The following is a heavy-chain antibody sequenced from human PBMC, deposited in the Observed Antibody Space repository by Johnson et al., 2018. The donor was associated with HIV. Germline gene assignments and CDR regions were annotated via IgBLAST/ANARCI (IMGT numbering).Heavy chain of an antibody. CDR3: ARAVTPFGDWEAFDI. Sequence: QVQLVESGGGVVQPGRSLRLSCAASGFTFSNYGMPWVRQAPCKGLEWVAVISSDGGNKYYADSVKGRFTISRYNSKNTLYLQMNSLRAEDTAVYYCARAVTPFGDWEAFDIWGQGTMVTVS. D-gene: IGHD3-10*01. J-gene: IGHJ3*02. V-gene: IGHV3-30*03. CDR2: ISSDGGNK. CDR1: GFTFSNYG.